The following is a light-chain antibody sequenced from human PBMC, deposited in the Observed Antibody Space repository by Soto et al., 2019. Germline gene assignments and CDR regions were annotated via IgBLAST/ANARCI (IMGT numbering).Light chain of an antibody. CDR3: QQRYNWPRT. V-gene: IGKV3-11*01. Sequence: EIVLTQSPATLSLSPGERATLSCRASQSVNIYLVWYQQKPGQAPRLLIYDASNRATGIPARFSGSGSGTDFTLTISSLEPEDSAVYYCQQRYNWPRTFGQGTKVDI. J-gene: IGKJ1*01. CDR2: DAS. CDR1: QSVNIY.